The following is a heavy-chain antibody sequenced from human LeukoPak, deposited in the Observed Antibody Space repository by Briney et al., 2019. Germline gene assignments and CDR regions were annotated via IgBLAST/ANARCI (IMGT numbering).Heavy chain of an antibody. D-gene: IGHD6-6*01. CDR2: IIPIFGTA. Sequence: SVKVSCKASGGTFSSYAISWVRQAPGQGLEWMGGIIPIFGTANYAQKFQGRVTITTDESTSTAYMELSSLRSEDTAVYYCASAIAARPGYFQHWGQGTLVTVSS. J-gene: IGHJ1*01. CDR3: ASAIAARPGYFQH. CDR1: GGTFSSYA. V-gene: IGHV1-69*05.